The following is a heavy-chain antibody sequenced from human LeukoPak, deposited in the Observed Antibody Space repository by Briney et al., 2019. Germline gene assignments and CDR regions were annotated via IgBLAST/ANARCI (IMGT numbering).Heavy chain of an antibody. V-gene: IGHV3-7*04. D-gene: IGHD2/OR15-2a*01. Sequence: GGSLRLSCAASGVTVSTYWMTWVRQVPGKGLEWVANIKEDGSEKNYVDSVKGRFTISRDNAKNSMYLQMNSLRVEDTAVYYCAMAYFFWGQGTLVTVSS. CDR2: IKEDGSEK. J-gene: IGHJ4*02. CDR3: AMAYFF. CDR1: GVTVSTYW.